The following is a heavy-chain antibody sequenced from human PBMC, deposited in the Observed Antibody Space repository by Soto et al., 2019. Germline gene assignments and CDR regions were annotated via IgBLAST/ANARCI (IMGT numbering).Heavy chain of an antibody. D-gene: IGHD6-13*01. CDR1: GGSISSSSYY. J-gene: IGHJ4*02. CDR3: ARREIRRSAADGTLDY. Sequence: SETLSLTXTVSGGSISSSSYYWGWIRQPPGKGLEWIGSIYYSASTYYNPSLKSPVTISVDTSKNQFSLKLSSVTAADTAVYYCARREIRRSAADGTLDYWGQGTLVTVSS. V-gene: IGHV4-39*01. CDR2: IYYSAST.